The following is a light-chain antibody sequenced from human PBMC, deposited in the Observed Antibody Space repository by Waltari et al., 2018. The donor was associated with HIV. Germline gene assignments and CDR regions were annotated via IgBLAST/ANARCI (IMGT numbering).Light chain of an antibody. CDR1: QGIGIF. Sequence: DVQMTQSPSSLSAFLGDRVTITCRASQGIGIFLAWFQQKPGKVPKFLISGASTLQSGVPSRFSGSGSGTEFALTISSLQPEDVASYYCQKYNSAPFTFGPGTKVDLK. J-gene: IGKJ3*01. CDR3: QKYNSAPFT. V-gene: IGKV1-27*01. CDR2: GAS.